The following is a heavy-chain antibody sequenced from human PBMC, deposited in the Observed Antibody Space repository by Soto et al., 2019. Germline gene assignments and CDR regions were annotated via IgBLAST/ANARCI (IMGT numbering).Heavy chain of an antibody. CDR3: ARDEGVVGTSGDLDY. J-gene: IGHJ4*02. CDR2: FDGGNGNT. D-gene: IGHD1-26*01. CDR1: GYTFAIHI. V-gene: IGHV1-3*01. Sequence: ASVKVSCKASGYTFAIHIMHWVRQAPGQRLEWMGWFDGGNGNTKYSQKFQDRVTMTRDTSATTVYMELSRLTSEDKAVYFCARDEGVVGTSGDLDYWGQGTPVTVSX.